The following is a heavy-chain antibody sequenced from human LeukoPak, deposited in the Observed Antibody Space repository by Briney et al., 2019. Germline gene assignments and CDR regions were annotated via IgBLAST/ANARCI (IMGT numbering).Heavy chain of an antibody. CDR1: GFSLSTSGVG. CDR3: APENSVGWPSPSDP. CDR2: IYWDDDK. D-gene: IGHD6-6*01. Sequence: SGPTLVKPTQTLTLTCTFSGFSLSTSGVGVGWIRQPPGKALEWLALIYWDDDKRYSPSLKSRLTITKDTSKNQVVLTMTNMDPVDPATYSWAPENSVGWPSPSDPGGQGTLVTVSS. V-gene: IGHV2-5*02. J-gene: IGHJ5*02.